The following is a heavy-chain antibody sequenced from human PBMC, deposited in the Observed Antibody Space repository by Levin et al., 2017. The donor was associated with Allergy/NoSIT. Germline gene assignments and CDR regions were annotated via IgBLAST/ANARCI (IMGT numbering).Heavy chain of an antibody. V-gene: IGHV3-23*01. Sequence: GESLKISCAASGFTFSSYAMSWVRQAPGKGLEWVSAISGSGGSTYYADSVKGRFTISRDNSKNTLYLQMNSLRAEDTAVYYCAKDRTEMGASRGYGVVDYWGQGTLVTVSS. CDR1: GFTFSSYA. J-gene: IGHJ4*02. CDR3: AKDRTEMGASRGYGVVDY. D-gene: IGHD1-26*01. CDR2: ISGSGGST.